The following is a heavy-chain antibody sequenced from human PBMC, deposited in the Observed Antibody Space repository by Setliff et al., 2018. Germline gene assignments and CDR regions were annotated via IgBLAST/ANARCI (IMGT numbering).Heavy chain of an antibody. D-gene: IGHD3-16*01. CDR1: GGSVGSDFSY. CDR2: IYTTWST. J-gene: IGHJ4*02. CDR3: AIGGGYCDFFDCFPFDN. Sequence: SETLSLTCTVSGGSVGSDFSYWTWIRQPAGKGPEWIGQIYTTWSTNYNPSLRSRATISLDASKNQFSLSLTSVTAADTAVYYCAIGGGYCDFFDCFPFDNWGQGFLVTVSS. V-gene: IGHV4-61*09.